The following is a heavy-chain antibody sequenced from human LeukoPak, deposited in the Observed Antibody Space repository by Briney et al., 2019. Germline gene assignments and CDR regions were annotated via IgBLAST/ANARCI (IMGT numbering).Heavy chain of an antibody. CDR3: AREGYGSGRRLGMDV. V-gene: IGHV1-46*01. CDR2: INPSGGSA. D-gene: IGHD3-10*01. J-gene: IGHJ6*02. CDR1: GYTFINYY. Sequence: SSVKVSYKASGYTFINYYMHWVRQAPGQGLESMGLINPSGGSATYAQKIQGRVTLTRDTSTSTVYMELSSLRSDDTSVYYCAREGYGSGRRLGMDVWGQGTTVTVSS.